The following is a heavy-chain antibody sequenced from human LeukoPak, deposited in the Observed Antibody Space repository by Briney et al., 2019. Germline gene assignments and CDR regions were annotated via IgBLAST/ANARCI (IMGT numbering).Heavy chain of an antibody. J-gene: IGHJ3*02. Sequence: ASVKVSCKASGYTFTSYGISWVRQAPGQGLEWMGWISAYNGNTSYAQKLQGRVTMTTDTSTSTAYMELRSLGSDDTAVYYCARDAAAGTRAFDIWGQGTMVTVSS. V-gene: IGHV1-18*01. CDR2: ISAYNGNT. D-gene: IGHD6-13*01. CDR1: GYTFTSYG. CDR3: ARDAAAGTRAFDI.